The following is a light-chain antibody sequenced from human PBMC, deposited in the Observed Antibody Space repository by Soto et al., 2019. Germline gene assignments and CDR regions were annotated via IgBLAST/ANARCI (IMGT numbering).Light chain of an antibody. V-gene: IGKV3-11*01. Sequence: EIVSTQSPATLSLSPGERATLSCRASQSINRHLAWYRQKPGQAPRLLIYDASNRATGIPARFSGSGSGTDFTLTISSLEPEDFGVYYCQQRSNWPPVTFGGGTKVDIK. CDR3: QQRSNWPPVT. CDR1: QSINRH. J-gene: IGKJ4*01. CDR2: DAS.